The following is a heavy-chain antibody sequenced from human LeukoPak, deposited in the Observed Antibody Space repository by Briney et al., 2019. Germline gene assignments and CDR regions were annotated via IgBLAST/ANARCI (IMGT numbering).Heavy chain of an antibody. CDR3: ARGPPMYSYGSSDYHYDYFEY. Sequence: GGSLRLSCAASGFTFNTYGMHWVRQAPGKGLEWVAFIRYDGSHKYYADSVKGRFTISRDNSKNTLYLQMNSLRAEDTAVYYCARGPPMYSYGSSDYHYDYFEYWGQGTPVTISS. CDR2: IRYDGSHK. D-gene: IGHD3-22*01. V-gene: IGHV3-30*02. J-gene: IGHJ4*02. CDR1: GFTFNTYG.